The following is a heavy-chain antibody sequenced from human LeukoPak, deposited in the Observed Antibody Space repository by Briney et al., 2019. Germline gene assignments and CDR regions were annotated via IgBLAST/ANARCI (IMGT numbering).Heavy chain of an antibody. Sequence: SGGSLRLSCAASGFTFSSYWMSWVRQAPGKGLEWVANIKQDGSEKYYVDSVKGRFTISRDNAKNPLYLQMNSLRAEDTAVYYCAGERRGGWNAYYFDYWGQGTLVTVSS. CDR2: IKQDGSEK. D-gene: IGHD1-1*01. J-gene: IGHJ4*02. CDR3: AGERRGGWNAYYFDY. CDR1: GFTFSSYW. V-gene: IGHV3-7*01.